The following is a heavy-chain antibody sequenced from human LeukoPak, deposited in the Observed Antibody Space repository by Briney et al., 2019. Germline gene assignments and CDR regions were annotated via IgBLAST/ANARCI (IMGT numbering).Heavy chain of an antibody. J-gene: IGHJ4*02. CDR3: AKGAYDYIEMGYFDY. D-gene: IGHD5-12*01. CDR1: GYSPTTFV. Sequence: GGSLRLSPAAPGYSPTTFVMRWVRQAPGKGLEWVSLIIGSSGDPFYADSVKCRFTISRDNTKNRLYLQKNSLRAEDTALYYRAKGAYDYIEMGYFDYWGQGTLVTVSS. CDR2: IIGSSGDP. V-gene: IGHV3-23*01.